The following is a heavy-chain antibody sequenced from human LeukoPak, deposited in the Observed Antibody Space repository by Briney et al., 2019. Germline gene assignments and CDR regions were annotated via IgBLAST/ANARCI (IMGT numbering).Heavy chain of an antibody. Sequence: ASVKVSCKASGYTFTSYGISWVRQAPGQGLEWMGWINPNSGGTNYAQKFQGRVTMTRDTSISTAYMELSRLRSDDTAVYYCARDLGYSYGYNYWGQGTLVTVSS. J-gene: IGHJ4*02. CDR3: ARDLGYSYGYNY. CDR1: GYTFTSYG. D-gene: IGHD5-18*01. CDR2: INPNSGGT. V-gene: IGHV1-2*02.